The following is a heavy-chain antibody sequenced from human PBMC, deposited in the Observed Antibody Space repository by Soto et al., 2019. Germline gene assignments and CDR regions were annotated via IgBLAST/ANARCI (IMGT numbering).Heavy chain of an antibody. D-gene: IGHD2-15*01. V-gene: IGHV1-2*02. J-gene: IGHJ4*02. Sequence: ASVKVSCKASGYTFSGHFMHWVRQAPGQRLEWMGWINPNNIGATNYAQMFQGRITMTRDTSINTVYMELTSLRSDDTAVYYCARRWYCNTTTCRAFDYWGQGTPVTVSS. CDR2: INPNNIGAT. CDR3: ARRWYCNTTTCRAFDY. CDR1: GYTFSGHF.